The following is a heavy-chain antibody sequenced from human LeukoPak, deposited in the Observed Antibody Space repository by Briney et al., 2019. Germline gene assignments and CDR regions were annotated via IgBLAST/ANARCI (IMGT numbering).Heavy chain of an antibody. V-gene: IGHV4-34*01. J-gene: IGHJ5*02. CDR1: GGSFSGYY. CDR2: INHSGST. Sequence: SETLSLTCAVYGGSFSGYYWSWIRQPPGKGLEWIGEINHSGSTNYNPSLKSRVTISVGTSKNQFSLKLSSVTAADTAVYYCARVGAAAGRWFDPWGQGTLVTVSS. CDR3: ARVGAAAGRWFDP. D-gene: IGHD6-13*01.